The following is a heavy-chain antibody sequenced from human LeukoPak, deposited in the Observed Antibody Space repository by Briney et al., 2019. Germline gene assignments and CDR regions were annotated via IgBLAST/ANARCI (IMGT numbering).Heavy chain of an antibody. D-gene: IGHD2-15*01. CDR1: GGSISSSSYY. CDR2: IYYSGST. Sequence: PSETLSLTCTVSGGSISSSSYYWGWIRQPPGMGLEWIGSIYYSGSTYYNPSLKSRVTISVDTSKNQFSLKLSSVTAADTAVYYCAGLATREVAYWFDPWGQGTLVTVSS. CDR3: AGLATREVAYWFDP. V-gene: IGHV4-39*01. J-gene: IGHJ5*02.